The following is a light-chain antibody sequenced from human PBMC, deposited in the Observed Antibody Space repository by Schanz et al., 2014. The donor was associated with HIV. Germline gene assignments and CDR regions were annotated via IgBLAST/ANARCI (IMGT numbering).Light chain of an antibody. Sequence: QSALTQPASLSGSPGQSITISCTGSSSDVGDYNYVSWYQQHPGKAPKRIIYEVNKRPSGVSNRFSGSKSGNTASLTISGLQAEDEAVYYCSSYTSSSPVVFGGGTKLTVL. V-gene: IGLV2-14*01. J-gene: IGLJ2*01. CDR3: SSYTSSSPVV. CDR1: SSDVGDYNY. CDR2: EVN.